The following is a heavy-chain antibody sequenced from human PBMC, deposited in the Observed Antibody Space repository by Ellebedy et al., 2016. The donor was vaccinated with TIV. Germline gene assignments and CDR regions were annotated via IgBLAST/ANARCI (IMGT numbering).Heavy chain of an antibody. CDR2: TSSSSSTI. V-gene: IGHV3-48*02. CDR1: GFTFSTYS. CDR3: ARDRGGGSCTD. Sequence: GESLKISXAASGFTFSTYSMNRVRQAPGKGLEWVSYTSSSSSTIYYADSVKGRFTISRDDAKKSLYLQMNGLRDEDTAVYYCARDRGGGSCTDWGQGTLVTVSS. D-gene: IGHD2-15*01. J-gene: IGHJ4*02.